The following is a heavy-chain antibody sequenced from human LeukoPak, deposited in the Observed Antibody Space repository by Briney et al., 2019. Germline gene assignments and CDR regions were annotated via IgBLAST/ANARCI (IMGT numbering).Heavy chain of an antibody. Sequence: GGSLRLSCAASGFTFSDYSMNWVRQAPGKGLEWVAVIWYDGSNKYYADSVKGRFTISRDNSKNTLYLQMNSLRAEDTAVYYCARAYSGYYDFWSEPYFDYWGQGTLVTVSS. J-gene: IGHJ4*02. D-gene: IGHD3-3*01. V-gene: IGHV3-33*08. CDR1: GFTFSDYS. CDR3: ARAYSGYYDFWSEPYFDY. CDR2: IWYDGSNK.